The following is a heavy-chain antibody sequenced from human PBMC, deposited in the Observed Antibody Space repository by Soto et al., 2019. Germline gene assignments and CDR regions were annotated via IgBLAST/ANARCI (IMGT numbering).Heavy chain of an antibody. CDR3: AREGLTGTIGLYYYYGMDV. J-gene: IGHJ6*02. CDR1: GGSISSYY. Sequence: SETLSLTCTVSGGSISSYYWSWIRQPPGKGLERIGYIYYSGSTNYNSSLKSRVTISVDTSKNQFSLKLSSVTAADTAVYYCAREGLTGTIGLYYYYGMDVWGQGTTVTVS. D-gene: IGHD1-7*01. CDR2: IYYSGST. V-gene: IGHV4-59*01.